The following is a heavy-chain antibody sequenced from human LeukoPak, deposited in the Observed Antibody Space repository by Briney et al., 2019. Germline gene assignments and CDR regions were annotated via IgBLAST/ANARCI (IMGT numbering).Heavy chain of an antibody. CDR2: MNPNSGNT. CDR3: ARVSSWYDGDY. V-gene: IGHV1-8*01. J-gene: IGHJ4*02. Sequence: GYTXXXYDIXXVRQATGQGLEWMGWMNPNSGNTGYAQKFQGRVTMTRNTSISTAYMELSSLRSEDTAVYYCARVSSWYDGDYWGQGTLVTVSS. D-gene: IGHD6-13*01. CDR1: GYTXXXYD.